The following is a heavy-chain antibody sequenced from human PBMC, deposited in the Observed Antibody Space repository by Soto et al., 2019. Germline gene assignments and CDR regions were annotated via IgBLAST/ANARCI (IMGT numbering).Heavy chain of an antibody. Sequence: EVQLVESGGGLVQPGGSQRLSCAASGFTFNTYWMHWVRQAPGKGLVWVSRINNDASSTSYADSVKGRLTVSRDNAKNTLYLHLYNLRAEDTAVYYCASGGVAGAGTYYNDFWGRGTLVTVSS. D-gene: IGHD3-10*01. J-gene: IGHJ4*02. V-gene: IGHV3-74*01. CDR3: ASGGVAGAGTYYNDF. CDR2: INNDASST. CDR1: GFTFNTYW.